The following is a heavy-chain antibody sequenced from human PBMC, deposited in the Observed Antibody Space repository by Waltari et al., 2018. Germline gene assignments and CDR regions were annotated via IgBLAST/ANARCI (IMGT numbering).Heavy chain of an antibody. J-gene: IGHJ6*03. CDR2: IATTSIFE. CDR3: ARDAGNYMDV. D-gene: IGHD3-10*01. CDR1: GFTFSYFR. V-gene: IGHV3-21*06. Sequence: EVQLVESGGGLVKPGGSLRLSCTASGFTFSYFRMNWVRQPPGKGLEWVSSIATTSIFEFYADSVMGRFTISRDNAKNSLYLQLNSLRDEDTAVYYCARDAGNYMDVWGEGTTVTVSS.